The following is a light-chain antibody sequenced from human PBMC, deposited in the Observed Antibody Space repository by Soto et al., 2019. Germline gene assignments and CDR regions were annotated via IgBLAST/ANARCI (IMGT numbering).Light chain of an antibody. CDR1: SSDVGTYNL. J-gene: IGLJ2*01. CDR3: SSYAGSSIVI. CDR2: EVY. Sequence: QSVLTQPASVSGSPGQSITISCTGTSSDVGTYNLVSWYQQHPGKAPKLIIFEVYKRPSGLSNRFSGSKSGNTASLTISGLQAEDEADYYCSSYAGSSIVIFGGGTKLTVL. V-gene: IGLV2-23*02.